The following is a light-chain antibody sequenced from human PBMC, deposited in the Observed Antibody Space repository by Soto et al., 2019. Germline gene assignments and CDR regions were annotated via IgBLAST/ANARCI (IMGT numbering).Light chain of an antibody. CDR2: EVR. J-gene: IGLJ1*01. CDR1: SSDVGAYDF. V-gene: IGLV2-14*03. Sequence: QLVLTQPASVSGSPGQSITISCTGTSSDVGAYDFVSWYQQHPDKAPKLMIYEVRGRPSGVSNRFSGSKSFNTATLTISGLQAEDEADYYCSSHTTRNTRVFGTGTKLTVL. CDR3: SSHTTRNTRV.